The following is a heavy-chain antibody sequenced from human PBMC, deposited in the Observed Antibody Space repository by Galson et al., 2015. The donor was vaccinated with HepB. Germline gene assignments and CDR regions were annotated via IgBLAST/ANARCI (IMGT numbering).Heavy chain of an antibody. V-gene: IGHV3-48*02. CDR1: GFTFSSYT. CDR3: ARVADSHYGDHTHFDS. CDR2: ISSTGTTM. Sequence: SLRLSCAASGFTFSSYTMNWVRQAPGKGLESVSYISSTGTTMYYADSAKGRFTISRDNAQNSLYLQMNSLRDEDTAVYYCARVADSHYGDHTHFDSWGQGTLVTVSS. J-gene: IGHJ4*02. D-gene: IGHD4-17*01.